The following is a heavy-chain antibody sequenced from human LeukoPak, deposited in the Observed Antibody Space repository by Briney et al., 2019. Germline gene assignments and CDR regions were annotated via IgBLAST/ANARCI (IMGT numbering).Heavy chain of an antibody. J-gene: IGHJ6*02. CDR1: GGSFSGYY. D-gene: IGHD1-1*01. Sequence: SETLSLTCAVYGGSFSGYYWSWIRQPPGKGLEWIGYIYYSGSTNYNPSLKSRVTISVDTSKNQFSLKLSSVTAADTAVYYCARHAGTNYYYYGMDVWGQGTTVTVSS. V-gene: IGHV4-59*08. CDR2: IYYSGST. CDR3: ARHAGTNYYYYGMDV.